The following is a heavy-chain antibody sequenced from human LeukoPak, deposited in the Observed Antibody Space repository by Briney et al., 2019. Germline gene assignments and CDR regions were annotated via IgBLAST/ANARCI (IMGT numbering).Heavy chain of an antibody. CDR1: GVSISGSNYY. Sequence: SETLSLTCTVSGVSISGSNYYWGWIRQPPGKGLEWIGEINHSGSTNYNPSLKSRVTISVDTSKNQFSLKLSSVTAADTAVYYCARHVQWLALYDAFDIWGQGTMVTVSS. CDR2: INHSGST. J-gene: IGHJ3*02. CDR3: ARHVQWLALYDAFDI. D-gene: IGHD6-19*01. V-gene: IGHV4-39*01.